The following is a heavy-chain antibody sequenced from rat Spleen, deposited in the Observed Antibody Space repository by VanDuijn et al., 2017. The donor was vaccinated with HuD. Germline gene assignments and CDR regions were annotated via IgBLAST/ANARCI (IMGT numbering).Heavy chain of an antibody. D-gene: IGHD1-11*01. Sequence: EVQLVESGGGLVQPGRSLKFSCAASGFTFSDYAMAWVRQAPKKGLEWGATIVFDGSGIYYRDSVKGRFTISRDNTESSLYLQMDSLRSDDTATYYCTTDRINSGGYWFAYWGQGTLVTVSS. CDR3: TTDRINSGGYWFAY. V-gene: IGHV5-17*01. J-gene: IGHJ3*01. CDR2: IVFDGSGI. CDR1: GFTFSDYA.